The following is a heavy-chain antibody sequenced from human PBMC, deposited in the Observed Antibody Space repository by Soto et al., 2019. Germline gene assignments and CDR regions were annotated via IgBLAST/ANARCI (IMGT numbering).Heavy chain of an antibody. V-gene: IGHV4-31*03. CDR2: IHDSGTT. D-gene: IGHD3-10*01. J-gene: IGHJ5*02. Sequence: QVQLQESGPGLVKPSQTLSLTCTVSGGSLSSGDYYWSWISKHPGKGLKWIGYIHDSGTTYHNPALKCRLPLSGDTSNHQLSLKLSSLTAADPAVYYCARGEVRTTFRPGGQGTLVTVSS. CDR3: ARGEVRTTFRP. CDR1: GGSLSSGDYY.